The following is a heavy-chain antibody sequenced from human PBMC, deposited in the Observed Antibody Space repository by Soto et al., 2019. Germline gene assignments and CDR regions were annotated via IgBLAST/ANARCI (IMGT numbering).Heavy chain of an antibody. CDR3: ARDRGSYALDY. CDR2: ISANNGNT. Sequence: ASVKVSCKASGYSFSTYGISWVRQAPGQGIEWMGWISANNGNTNYAQKRKGRVTMTTDTSTSTAYMELRSLRSDDTAVYYCARDRGSYALDYWGQGTLVTVSS. CDR1: GYSFSTYG. D-gene: IGHD1-26*01. V-gene: IGHV1-18*01. J-gene: IGHJ4*02.